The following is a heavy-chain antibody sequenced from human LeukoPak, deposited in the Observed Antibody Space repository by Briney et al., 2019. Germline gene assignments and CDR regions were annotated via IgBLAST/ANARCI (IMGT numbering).Heavy chain of an antibody. CDR2: ITISGGST. D-gene: IGHD2-2*01. V-gene: IGHV3-23*01. CDR1: GFTFSSYD. CDR3: AKRGNPAVGHHYLDV. Sequence: GGSLRLSCAASGFTFSSYDMSRVRQAPGKGLEWVSSITISGGSTFYADSVMGRFTISRDNYKNTLYPQMNSLSAEDTAVYYCAKRGNPAVGHHYLDVWGKGTTVSVSS. J-gene: IGHJ6*03.